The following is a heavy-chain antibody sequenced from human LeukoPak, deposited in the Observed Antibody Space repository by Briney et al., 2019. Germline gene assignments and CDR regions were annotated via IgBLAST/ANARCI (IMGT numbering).Heavy chain of an antibody. Sequence: PSETLSLTCTVSGGSIISSSYYWGWIRQPPGKGLEWIGSIYYSGSTYYNPSLKSRVTISVDTSKNQFSLKLSSVTAADTAVYYCARQADSSSWYVYYYMEVWGKGNTVTVSS. CDR1: GGSIISSSYY. V-gene: IGHV4-39*01. D-gene: IGHD6-13*01. CDR2: IYYSGST. CDR3: ARQADSSSWYVYYYMEV. J-gene: IGHJ6*03.